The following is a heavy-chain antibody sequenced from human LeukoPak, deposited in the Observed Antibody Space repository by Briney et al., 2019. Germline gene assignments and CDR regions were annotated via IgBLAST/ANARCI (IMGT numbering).Heavy chain of an antibody. J-gene: IGHJ3*02. V-gene: IGHV3-21*04. CDR2: ISSSGSTI. Sequence: GGSLRLSCAASGFTFSSYSMNWVRQAPGKGLEWVSSISSSGSTIYYADSVKGRFTISRDNAKNSLYLQMNSLRAEDTAVYYCARGAYNWNYGGYGAFDIWGQGTMVTVSS. CDR1: GFTFSSYS. CDR3: ARGAYNWNYGGYGAFDI. D-gene: IGHD1-7*01.